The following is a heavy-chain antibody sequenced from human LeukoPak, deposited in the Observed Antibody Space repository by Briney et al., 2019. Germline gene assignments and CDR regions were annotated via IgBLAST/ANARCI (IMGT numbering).Heavy chain of an antibody. CDR3: ARALFDSSGYYSDAFDI. V-gene: IGHV5-51*01. D-gene: IGHD3-22*01. CDR2: IYPGDSDT. Sequence: GESLKISCKGSGYSFTSYWIGWVRQMPGKGLEWMGIIYPGDSDTRYSPSFQGQVTISADKPISTAYLQWSSLKASDTAMYYCARALFDSSGYYSDAFDIWGQGTMVTVSS. CDR1: GYSFTSYW. J-gene: IGHJ3*02.